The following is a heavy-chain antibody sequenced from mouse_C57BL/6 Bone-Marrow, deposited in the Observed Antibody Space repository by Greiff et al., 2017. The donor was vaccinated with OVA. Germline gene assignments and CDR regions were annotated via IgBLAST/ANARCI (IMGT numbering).Heavy chain of an antibody. CDR1: GYAFTNSW. Sequence: QVQLQQSGPELVKPGASVKISCKASGYAFTNSWMNWVKQRPGKGLEWIGRIYPGDVDTNYNGNFKGKATLTADKSSSTAYMQLSSLTSEDSAVYFCAREDSYDWYFDGWGTGTTVTVSS. D-gene: IGHD2-12*01. CDR3: AREDSYDWYFDG. V-gene: IGHV1-82*01. J-gene: IGHJ1*03. CDR2: IYPGDVDT.